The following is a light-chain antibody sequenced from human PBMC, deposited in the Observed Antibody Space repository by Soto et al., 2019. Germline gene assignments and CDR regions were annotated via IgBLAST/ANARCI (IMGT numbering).Light chain of an antibody. CDR1: QSISSY. V-gene: IGKV1-39*01. Sequence: DIQMTQFPSSLSASVGDRVTITCRASQSISSYLNWYQQKPGKAPKLLIYAASSLQSGVPSRFSGSRSGTDFTLTISSLQPEDFATYYCQQSYSTPFVTFGQGTRLENK. CDR3: QQSYSTPFVT. J-gene: IGKJ5*01. CDR2: AAS.